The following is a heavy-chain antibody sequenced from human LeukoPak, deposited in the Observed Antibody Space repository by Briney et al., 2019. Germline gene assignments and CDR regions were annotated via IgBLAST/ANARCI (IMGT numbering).Heavy chain of an antibody. CDR2: INPNSGGT. V-gene: IGHV1-2*02. CDR1: GYTFTGYY. CDR3: ARLGSTAAAGTNGDY. D-gene: IGHD6-13*01. Sequence: GASVKVSCKASGYTFTGYYMHWVRQAPGQGLEWMGWINPNSGGTNYAQKYQGRVTMTRDTSISTAYMELSRLRSDDTAVDYCARLGSTAAAGTNGDYWGQGTLVTVSS. J-gene: IGHJ4*02.